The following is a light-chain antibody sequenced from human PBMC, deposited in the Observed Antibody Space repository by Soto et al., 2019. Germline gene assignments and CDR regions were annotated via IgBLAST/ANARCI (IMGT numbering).Light chain of an antibody. J-gene: IGKJ4*01. CDR1: QSVDSN. V-gene: IGKV3D-15*01. CDR3: QQYDNWPLT. CDR2: GAS. Sequence: EIVMTQSPATLSVSPGERATLSCRASQSVDSNLAWYQQKPGQAPRLLIFGASTRATGIPARVSGSGSGTDFTLSISNLQSEDFGVYFCQQYDNWPLTFGGGTKVEIK.